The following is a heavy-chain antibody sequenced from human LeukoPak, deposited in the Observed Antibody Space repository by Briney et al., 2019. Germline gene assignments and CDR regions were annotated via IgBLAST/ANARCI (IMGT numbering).Heavy chain of an antibody. V-gene: IGHV4-34*01. CDR3: ARPGSSYVPRPSYMDV. CDR1: GGSFSGYY. Sequence: SETLSLTCAVYGGSFSGYYCSWIRQPPGKGLEWIGEINHSGSTNYNPSLKSRVTISVYTCKNRFFLKLSSVTAAQTAVYVCARPGSSYVPRPSYMDVCGKGTPVTVSS. CDR2: INHSGST. J-gene: IGHJ6*03. D-gene: IGHD5-12*01.